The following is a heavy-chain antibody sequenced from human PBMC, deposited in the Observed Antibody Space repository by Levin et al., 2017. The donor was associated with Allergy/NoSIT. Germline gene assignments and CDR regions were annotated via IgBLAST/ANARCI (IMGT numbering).Heavy chain of an antibody. V-gene: IGHV4-4*07. D-gene: IGHD3-3*01. CDR2: LYTSGNI. J-gene: IGHJ6*02. Sequence: MASETLSLTCTVSGASISSFYWSWVRQPAGKGLEWIGRLYTSGNINYNPSLKSRLTLSADTSTNKFYLELSSVTAADTAVYYCARSITIFGVSYYYGMDVWGQGTTVTVSS. CDR1: GASISSFY. CDR3: ARSITIFGVSYYYGMDV.